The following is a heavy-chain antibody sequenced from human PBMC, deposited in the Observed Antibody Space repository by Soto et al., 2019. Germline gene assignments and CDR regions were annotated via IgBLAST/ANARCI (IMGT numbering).Heavy chain of an antibody. J-gene: IGHJ4*02. D-gene: IGHD5-18*01. CDR2: IYYTGST. CDR3: ARVDTAMVNFDY. V-gene: IGHV4-59*12. Sequence: ETLSLTCTVSSGSISTYYWSWIRQPPGKGLEWIGEIYYTGSTNYNPSLKTRVTISVDKPKNQFSLKLSSVTAVDTAVYYCARVDTAMVNFDYWGQGTLVTVSS. CDR1: SGSISTYY.